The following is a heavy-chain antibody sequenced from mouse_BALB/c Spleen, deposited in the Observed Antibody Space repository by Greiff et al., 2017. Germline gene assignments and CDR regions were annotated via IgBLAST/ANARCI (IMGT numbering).Heavy chain of an antibody. J-gene: IGHJ3*01. CDR1: GFTFSSFG. Sequence: DVKLQESGGGLVQPGGSRKLSCAASGFTFSSFGMHWVRQAPEKGLEWVAYISSGSSTIYYADTVKGRFTISRDNPKNTLFLQMTSLRSEDTAMYYCARSEGFAYWGQGTLVTVSA. V-gene: IGHV5-17*02. CDR3: ARSEGFAY. CDR2: ISSGSSTI.